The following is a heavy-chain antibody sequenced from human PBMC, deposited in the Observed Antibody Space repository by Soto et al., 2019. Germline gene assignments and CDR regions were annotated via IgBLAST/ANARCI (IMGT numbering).Heavy chain of an antibody. CDR1: GRAFSDYG. Sequence: QVQLVESGGGVVQPGRSLRLSCAASGRAFSDYGMHWVRQAPGKGLEWVALIWANGRNKNYADSVRGRFTISRDNSENTVDLEMNSLTAEDTAVYYCTREGPMIGTCAFDIWGQGTMVTVSS. CDR3: TREGPMIGTCAFDI. D-gene: IGHD2-15*01. V-gene: IGHV3-33*01. J-gene: IGHJ3*02. CDR2: IWANGRNK.